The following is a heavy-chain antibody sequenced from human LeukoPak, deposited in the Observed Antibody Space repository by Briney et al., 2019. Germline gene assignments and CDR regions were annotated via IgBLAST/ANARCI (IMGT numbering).Heavy chain of an antibody. CDR1: GGSISSYY. V-gene: IGHV4-59*01. Sequence: SETLSLTCTVSGGSISSYYWSWIRQPPGKGLEWIGYIYYSGSTNYNPSLKSRVTISVDTSGNQFSLNLSSVTAADTAVYYCASHYYDSSGYPRLGDYWGQGTLVTVSS. D-gene: IGHD3-22*01. J-gene: IGHJ4*02. CDR2: IYYSGST. CDR3: ASHYYDSSGYPRLGDY.